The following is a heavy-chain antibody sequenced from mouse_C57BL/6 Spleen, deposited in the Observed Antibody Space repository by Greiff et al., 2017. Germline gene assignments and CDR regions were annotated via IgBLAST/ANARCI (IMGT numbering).Heavy chain of an antibody. Sequence: QVQLQQPGAELVKPGASVKLSCKASGYTFTSYWMHWVKQRPGQGLEWIGRIHPNSGSTNYNEKFKSKATLTVDTSSSTAYMQLSSLTSEDSAVYYCSDDGSSTGAYWGQGTLVTVSA. V-gene: IGHV1-64*01. D-gene: IGHD1-1*01. CDR2: IHPNSGST. CDR1: GYTFTSYW. J-gene: IGHJ3*01. CDR3: SDDGSSTGAY.